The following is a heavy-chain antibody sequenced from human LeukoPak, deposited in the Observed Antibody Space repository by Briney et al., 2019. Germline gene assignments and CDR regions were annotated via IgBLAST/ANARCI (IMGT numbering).Heavy chain of an antibody. D-gene: IGHD3-22*01. CDR1: GYTFTDYY. Sequence: ASVKISCKVSGYTFTDYYMHWVQQAPGKGVEWMGLVDPEDGETIYAEKFRGRVTIPPDASTDTAYMELSSLRSEDTAVYYCATDSPGSYYDSSGYYSHFPFGYWGQGTLVTVSS. CDR2: VDPEDGET. CDR3: ATDSPGSYYDSSGYYSHFPFGY. V-gene: IGHV1-69-2*01. J-gene: IGHJ4*02.